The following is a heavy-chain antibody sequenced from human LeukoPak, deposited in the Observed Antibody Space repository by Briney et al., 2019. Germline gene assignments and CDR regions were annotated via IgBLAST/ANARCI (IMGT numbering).Heavy chain of an antibody. CDR2: ISGSGGST. J-gene: IGHJ4*02. CDR3: AKVDNYYDSSDYYSENY. D-gene: IGHD3-22*01. V-gene: IGHV3-23*01. Sequence: ETLSLTCTVSGGSISSSSYYWGWIRQPPGKGLEWVSAISGSGGSTYYADSVKGRFTISRDNSKNTLYLQVNSLRVEDTAVYYCAKVDNYYDSSDYYSENYWGQGTLVTVSS. CDR1: GGSISSSSYY.